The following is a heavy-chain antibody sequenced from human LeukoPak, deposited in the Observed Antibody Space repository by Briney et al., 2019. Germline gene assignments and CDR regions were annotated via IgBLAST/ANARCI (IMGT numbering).Heavy chain of an antibody. CDR1: GFTFSSYW. Sequence: GGALRLSCAASGFTFSSYWMHWVRQAPGKGLVWVSRINTDGSSTSYADSVKGRFTISRDNAKNTVYLQMNSLRAEDTAVYYCARVRGVDFEYWGQGTLVTVSS. CDR3: ARVRGVDFEY. V-gene: IGHV3-74*01. D-gene: IGHD3-10*01. CDR2: INTDGSST. J-gene: IGHJ4*02.